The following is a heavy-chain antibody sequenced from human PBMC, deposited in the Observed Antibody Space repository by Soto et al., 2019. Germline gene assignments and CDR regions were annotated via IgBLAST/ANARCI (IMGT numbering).Heavy chain of an antibody. CDR1: GYNFFMCG. J-gene: IGHJ4*02. Sequence: QVHLVQSGVEKQKPGASVKVSCQASGYNFFMCGISWLRQAPGQGLEWVGWISPYNGNTDFAQKFRGGVALTADTSTNTIYMELRSLRLDDTATYYCARERFGARGDKFYDYWGQGTLVTVSS. CDR3: ARERFGARGDKFYDY. V-gene: IGHV1-18*01. D-gene: IGHD3-10*01. CDR2: ISPYNGNT.